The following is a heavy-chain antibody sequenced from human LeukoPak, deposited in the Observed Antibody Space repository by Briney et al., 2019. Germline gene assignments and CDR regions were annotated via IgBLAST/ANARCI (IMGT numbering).Heavy chain of an antibody. D-gene: IGHD6-19*01. CDR2: ITTAGDT. Sequence: GWYLRISCAASRLNFSSYDVQWKNQVRGKGLEWVSAITTAGDTFYPGSVKGRFTTSRENAKNSFYLQMNSLRAGDTAVYYCARVRRDSSGWYHVDYWGQGTLVTVSS. V-gene: IGHV3-13*01. CDR1: RLNFSSYD. CDR3: ARVRRDSSGWYHVDY. J-gene: IGHJ4*02.